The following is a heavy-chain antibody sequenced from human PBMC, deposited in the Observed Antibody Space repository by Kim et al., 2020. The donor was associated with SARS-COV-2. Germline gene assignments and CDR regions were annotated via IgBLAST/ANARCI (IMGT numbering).Heavy chain of an antibody. D-gene: IGHD6-6*01. Sequence: GGSTYYADSVKGRFTVSRETSKNTLCLQMDRLRAEDTAVDYCAKDSRPTYWGQGTPVTVSS. CDR2: GGST. CDR3: AKDSRPTY. J-gene: IGHJ4*02. V-gene: IGHV3-23*01.